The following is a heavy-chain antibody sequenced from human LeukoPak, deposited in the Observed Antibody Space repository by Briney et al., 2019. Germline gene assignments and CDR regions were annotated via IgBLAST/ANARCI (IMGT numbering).Heavy chain of an antibody. CDR3: AREWDNFDY. CDR1: GGSISSYY. CDR2: IYTSGST. D-gene: IGHD1-26*01. Sequence: SETLSLTCTVSGGSISSYYWSWIRQPAGKGLVWIGRIYTSGSTNYNPSLKSRVTMSVDTSKNQFSLKLSSVTAADTAVYYCAREWDNFDYWGQGTLVTVSS. V-gene: IGHV4-4*07. J-gene: IGHJ4*02.